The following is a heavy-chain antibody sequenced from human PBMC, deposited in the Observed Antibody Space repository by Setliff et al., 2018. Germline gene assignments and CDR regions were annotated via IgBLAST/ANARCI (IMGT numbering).Heavy chain of an antibody. Sequence: GGSLRLSCAAPELIFSHTWMNWVRQAPGKGLEWVGRIKGQTDGGTTDYAAPVKGRFSISRDDSKNTVYLQMNSLKTEDTAVYYCATGYISGYYIGHWGLGTLVTVSS. CDR1: ELIFSHTW. J-gene: IGHJ4*02. V-gene: IGHV3-15*01. CDR3: ATGYISGYYIGH. CDR2: IKGQTDGGTT. D-gene: IGHD6-19*01.